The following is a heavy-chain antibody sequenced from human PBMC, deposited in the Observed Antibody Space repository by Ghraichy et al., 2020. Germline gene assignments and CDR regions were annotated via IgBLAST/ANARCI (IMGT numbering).Heavy chain of an antibody. J-gene: IGHJ3*02. CDR1: GGSISSYY. CDR3: ASIFRGYSLSDAFDI. D-gene: IGHD5-18*01. CDR2: IYTSGST. Sequence: SQTLSLTCTVSGGSISSYYWSWIRQPPGKGLEWIGYIYTSGSTNYNPSLKSRVTISVDTSKNQFSLKLSSVTAADTAVYYCASIFRGYSLSDAFDIWGQGTMVTVSS. V-gene: IGHV4-4*09.